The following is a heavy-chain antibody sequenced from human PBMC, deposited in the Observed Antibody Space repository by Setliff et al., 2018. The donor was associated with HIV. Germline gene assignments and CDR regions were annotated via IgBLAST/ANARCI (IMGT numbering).Heavy chain of an antibody. J-gene: IGHJ1*01. D-gene: IGHD2-15*01. CDR2: IYTSGST. Sequence: PSETLSLTCSVSGGSISSGTDFWSWIRQPAGKGLEWIGRIYTSGSTYYNPSLKSRVTKSVDTSKNQFSLKLSSVTAADTAVYYCARVVVVAATPEYFQHWGQGTLVTVSS. CDR1: GGSISSGTDF. CDR3: ARVVVVAATPEYFQH. V-gene: IGHV4-61*02.